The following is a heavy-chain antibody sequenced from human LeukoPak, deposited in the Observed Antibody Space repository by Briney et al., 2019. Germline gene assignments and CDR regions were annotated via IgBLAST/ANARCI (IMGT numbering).Heavy chain of an antibody. D-gene: IGHD3-22*01. CDR1: GFTFSSYA. CDR3: AQAGVDSSGYYYIPFDY. CDR2: ISYDGSNK. V-gene: IGHV3-30-3*01. Sequence: GGSLRLSCAASGFTFSSYAMHWVRQAPVKGLEWVAVISYDGSNKYYADSVKGRFTISRDNSKNTLYLQMNSLRAEDTAVYYCAQAGVDSSGYYYIPFDYWGQGTLVTVSS. J-gene: IGHJ4*02.